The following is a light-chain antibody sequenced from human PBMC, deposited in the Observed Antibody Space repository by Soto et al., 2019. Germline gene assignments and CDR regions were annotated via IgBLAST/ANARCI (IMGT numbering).Light chain of an antibody. Sequence: QSALTQPSSVSGSPVQSITISFTGTISDVGAYNFVSWHQQHPGKAPKLMIYNVYDRPSGISYRFSGSKSGNTASLTISGLQGEDEADYYCSAYTVSRTYVFGTGTKVTVL. CDR2: NVY. J-gene: IGLJ1*01. CDR3: SAYTVSRTYV. CDR1: ISDVGAYNF. V-gene: IGLV2-14*03.